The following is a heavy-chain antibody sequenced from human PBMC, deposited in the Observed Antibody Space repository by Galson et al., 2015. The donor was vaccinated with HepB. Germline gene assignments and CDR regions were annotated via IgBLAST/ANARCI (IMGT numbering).Heavy chain of an antibody. D-gene: IGHD1-26*01. CDR1: GFTFSSYA. CDR3: ARDGGVGENYYFDY. V-gene: IGHV3-30-3*01. Sequence: SLRLSCAASGFTFSSYAMHWVRQAPGKGLEWVAVISYDGSNKYYADSVKGRFTISRDNSKNTLYLQMNSLRAEDTAVYYCARDGGVGENYYFDYWGQGTLVTVSS. J-gene: IGHJ4*02. CDR2: ISYDGSNK.